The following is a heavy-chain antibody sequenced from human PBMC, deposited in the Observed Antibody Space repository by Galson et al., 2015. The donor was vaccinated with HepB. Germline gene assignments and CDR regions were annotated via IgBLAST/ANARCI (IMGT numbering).Heavy chain of an antibody. CDR2: IKQDGSEK. J-gene: IGHJ3*02. CDR1: GFTFSSYW. D-gene: IGHD3-22*01. CDR3: ARPPYYDSSGYNAFGI. V-gene: IGHV3-7*03. Sequence: SLRLSCAASGFTFSSYWMSWVRQAPGKGLEWVANIKQDGSEKYYVDSVKGRFTISRDNAKNSLYLQMNSLRAEDTAVYYCARPPYYDSSGYNAFGIWGQGTMVTVSS.